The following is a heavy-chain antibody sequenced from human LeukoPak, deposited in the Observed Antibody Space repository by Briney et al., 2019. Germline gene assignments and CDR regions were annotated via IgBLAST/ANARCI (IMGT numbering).Heavy chain of an antibody. CDR3: ARDRGQLAGYYYMDV. CDR1: GYTFTSCA. D-gene: IGHD6-6*01. CDR2: INAGNGNT. J-gene: IGHJ6*03. Sequence: GASVKVSCKASGYTFTSCAMHWVRQAPGQRLEWMGWINAGNGNTKYSQEFQGRVTITRNTSISTAYMELSSLRSEDTAVYYCARDRGQLAGYYYMDVWGKGTTVTVSS. V-gene: IGHV1-3*03.